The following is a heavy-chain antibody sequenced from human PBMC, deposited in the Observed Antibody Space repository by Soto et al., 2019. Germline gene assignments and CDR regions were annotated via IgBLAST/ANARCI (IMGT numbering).Heavy chain of an antibody. V-gene: IGHV1-69*08. D-gene: IGHD3-10*01. CDR2: IIPILGIA. CDR1: GGTFSSYT. Sequence: QVQLVQSGAEVKKPGSSVKVSCKASGGTFSSYTISWVRQAPGQGLEWMGRIIPILGIANYAQKFQGRVTITPDKSTSTAHMELGSLRSEDTAVYYCARELGSIPMVRGVISGWFDPWGQGTLVTVSS. CDR3: ARELGSIPMVRGVISGWFDP. J-gene: IGHJ5*02.